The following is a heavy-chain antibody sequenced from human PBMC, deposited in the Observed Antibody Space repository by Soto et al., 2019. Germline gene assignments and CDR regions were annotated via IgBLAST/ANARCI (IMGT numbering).Heavy chain of an antibody. J-gene: IGHJ5*02. D-gene: IGHD4-17*01. CDR3: ARDYGHNWFDP. Sequence: HLQLQESGSGLVKPSQILSLTCAVSGGSINSDGYSWSWIRRPPGKGLEWIGYIYPSGSTYYNPSLKSRLTISVDRSKNQFSLRLTSVTAADTAVYYCARDYGHNWFDPWGQGTLVTVSS. CDR1: GGSINSDGYS. V-gene: IGHV4-30-2*01. CDR2: IYPSGST.